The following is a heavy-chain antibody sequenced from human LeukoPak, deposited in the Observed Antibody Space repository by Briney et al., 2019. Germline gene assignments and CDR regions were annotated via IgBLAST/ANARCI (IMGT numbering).Heavy chain of an antibody. D-gene: IGHD5-18*01. CDR3: ARGGYSYGFDYFDY. V-gene: IGHV4-30-4*08. Sequence: SETLSLTCTVSGGSISSGDYYWSWLRQPPGKGLEWIGYIYYSGSTYYNPSLKSRVTISVDTSKNQFSLKLSSVTAADTAVYYCARGGYSYGFDYFDYWGQGTLVTVSS. J-gene: IGHJ4*02. CDR1: GGSISSGDYY. CDR2: IYYSGST.